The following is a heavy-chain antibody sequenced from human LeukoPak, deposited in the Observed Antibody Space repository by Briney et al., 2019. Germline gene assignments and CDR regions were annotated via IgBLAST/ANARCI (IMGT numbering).Heavy chain of an antibody. J-gene: IGHJ3*02. CDR1: GFTFSSYG. CDR2: ISYDGSNK. CDR3: AKSYYYDSSGYYEKENAFDI. V-gene: IGHV3-30*18. Sequence: GGSLRLSCAASGFTFSSYGMHWVRQAPGKGLEWVAVISYDGSNKYYADSVKGRFTISRDNSKNTLYLQMNSLRTEDTAVYYCAKSYYYDSSGYYEKENAFDIWGQGAMVTVSS. D-gene: IGHD3-22*01.